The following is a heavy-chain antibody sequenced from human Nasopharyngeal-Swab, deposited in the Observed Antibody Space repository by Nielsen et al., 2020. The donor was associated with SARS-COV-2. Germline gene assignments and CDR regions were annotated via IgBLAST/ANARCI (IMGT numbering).Heavy chain of an antibody. V-gene: IGHV3-48*04. D-gene: IGHD3-22*01. J-gene: IGHJ6*02. Sequence: GESLKISCVTSGFTFNMYSMHWVRQAPGKGLEWVSYISSSGSTIYYADSVKGRFTISRDNAKNSLYLQMNSLRAEDTAVYYCARDRGHDSSGQYYYYYGMDVWGQGTTVTVSS. CDR2: ISSSGSTI. CDR1: GFTFNMYS. CDR3: ARDRGHDSSGQYYYYYGMDV.